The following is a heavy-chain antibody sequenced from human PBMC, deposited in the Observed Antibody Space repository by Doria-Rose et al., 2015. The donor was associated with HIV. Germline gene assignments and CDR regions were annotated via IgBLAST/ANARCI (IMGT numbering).Heavy chain of an antibody. J-gene: IGHJ6*02. Sequence: QVQLQESGAGLVKPSETLSLTCAVFGGSFSGYYWSWIRQPPGKGLEWIGEINHSGSTNYKTSLKSRVTISLDTSKTLFSLKLSCVTAADTAVYYCARGLLRGGWNDVDYYYGMDVWGQGTTVTVSS. V-gene: IGHV4-34*01. CDR1: GGSFSGYY. CDR2: INHSGST. D-gene: IGHD1-1*01. CDR3: ARGLLRGGWNDVDYYYGMDV.